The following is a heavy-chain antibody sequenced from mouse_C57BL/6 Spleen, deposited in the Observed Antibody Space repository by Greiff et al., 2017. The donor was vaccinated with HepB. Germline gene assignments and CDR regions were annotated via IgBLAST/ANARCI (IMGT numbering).Heavy chain of an antibody. Sequence: VQLQQSDAELVKPGASVKISCKVSGYTFTDHTIHWMKQRPEQGLEWIGYIYPRDGSTKYNEKFKGKATLTADISSSTPYMQLNSLTSEDAAVYFCARPVYGSRYVGAMDYWGQGASVTVSS. D-gene: IGHD1-1*01. V-gene: IGHV1-78*01. CDR3: ARPVYGSRYVGAMDY. CDR1: GYTFTDHT. J-gene: IGHJ4*01. CDR2: IYPRDGST.